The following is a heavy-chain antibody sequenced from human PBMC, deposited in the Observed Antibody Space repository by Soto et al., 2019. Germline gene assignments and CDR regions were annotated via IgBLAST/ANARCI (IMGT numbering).Heavy chain of an antibody. D-gene: IGHD3-10*01. V-gene: IGHV3-23*01. Sequence: GGSLRLSCVASGSTFGSRAMSWVRQAPGEWLEWVSTITDTGGDTKYADSVRGRFTMSRDNSKKTLYLQMNSLRVEDSALYYCARGSTDSYPGSRIFDFWGRGTLVTVSS. CDR2: ITDTGGDT. CDR1: GSTFGSRA. J-gene: IGHJ4*02. CDR3: ARGSTDSYPGSRIFDF.